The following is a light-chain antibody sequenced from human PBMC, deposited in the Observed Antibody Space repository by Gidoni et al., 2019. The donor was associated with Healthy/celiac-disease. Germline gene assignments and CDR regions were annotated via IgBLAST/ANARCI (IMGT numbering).Light chain of an antibody. V-gene: IGKV2-28*01. CDR3: MQALQTRLT. Sequence: DIVMTQSPLSLPVTTGEPASISCRSSQSLLHSNGYNYLDLYLLKLGQSLQLLIYLGSNRASGVPDRFSGSGSGTDFTLKSSRVEAEDVGVYYCMQALQTRLTFGGGTKVEIK. CDR2: LGS. J-gene: IGKJ4*01. CDR1: QSLLHSNGYNY.